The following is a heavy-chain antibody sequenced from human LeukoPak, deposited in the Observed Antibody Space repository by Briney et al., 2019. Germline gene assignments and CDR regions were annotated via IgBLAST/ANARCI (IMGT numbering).Heavy chain of an antibody. CDR1: GGSISSSSYY. V-gene: IGHV4-39*01. CDR3: ARRSTIFGVVKSVWFDP. J-gene: IGHJ5*02. CDR2: IYYSGST. D-gene: IGHD3-3*01. Sequence: SETLSLTCTVSGGSISSSSYYWGWIRQPPGKGLEWIGSIYYSGSTYYNPSLKSRVTISVDTSKNQFSLKLSSVTAADTAVYYCARRSTIFGVVKSVWFDPWGQGTLVTVSS.